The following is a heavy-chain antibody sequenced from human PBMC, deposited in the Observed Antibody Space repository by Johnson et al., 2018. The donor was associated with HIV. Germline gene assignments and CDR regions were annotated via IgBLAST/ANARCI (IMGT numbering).Heavy chain of an antibody. D-gene: IGHD6-6*01. Sequence: VQLVESGGGLVQPGGSLRLSCAASGFTFSSYAMSWVRQAPGKGLEWVSAISGSGGSTYDADSVKGRFHISRDNSKNTLDLQMNSLRAEDTAVYYCAKAVAARPQGNDGAFDIWGQGTMVTVSS. V-gene: IGHV3-23*04. CDR1: GFTFSSYA. CDR2: ISGSGGST. J-gene: IGHJ3*02. CDR3: AKAVAARPQGNDGAFDI.